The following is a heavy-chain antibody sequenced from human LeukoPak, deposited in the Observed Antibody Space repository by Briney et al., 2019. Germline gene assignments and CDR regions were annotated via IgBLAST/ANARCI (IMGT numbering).Heavy chain of an antibody. CDR1: GYSISSGYY. V-gene: IGHV4-38-2*01. Sequence: PSETLSLTCAVSGYSISSGYYWGWIRQPPGKGLEWIGSIYHSGSTYYNPSLKSRVTISVDTSKNQFSLKLSSVTAADTAVYYCARQCISTVPHYYYYIDVWGKGTTVTVSS. CDR2: IYHSGST. D-gene: IGHD2-2*01. CDR3: ARQCISTVPHYYYYIDV. J-gene: IGHJ6*03.